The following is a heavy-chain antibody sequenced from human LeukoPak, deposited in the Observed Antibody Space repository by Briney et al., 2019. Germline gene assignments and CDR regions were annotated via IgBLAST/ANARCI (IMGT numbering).Heavy chain of an antibody. CDR3: ARAPPVVPAAMVY. CDR1: KYTLTDHD. V-gene: IGHV1-3*01. D-gene: IGHD2-2*01. J-gene: IGHJ4*02. CDR2: INPGNGNT. Sequence: ASVKVSGKASKYTLTDHDIHWVRQAPGQRLEWMGWINPGNGNTKYSQKFQGRVTITRDTSASIAYMELSSLTSEDTAVYYCARAPPVVPAAMVYWGQGTLVTVSS.